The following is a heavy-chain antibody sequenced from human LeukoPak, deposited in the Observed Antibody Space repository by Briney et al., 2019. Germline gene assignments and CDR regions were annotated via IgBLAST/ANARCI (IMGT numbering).Heavy chain of an antibody. J-gene: IGHJ3*01. CDR3: TKSTPPDPY. Sequence: GGSLRLSCAASGFTVSRNDLSWVRQAPGKGLEWVSLLSNTGTTYYADSVKGRFTISRDNSKNTLYLQMDSLRVEDTAIYYRTKSTPPDPYWGQGTMVTVSS. CDR1: GFTVSRND. V-gene: IGHV3-53*01. CDR2: LSNTGTT.